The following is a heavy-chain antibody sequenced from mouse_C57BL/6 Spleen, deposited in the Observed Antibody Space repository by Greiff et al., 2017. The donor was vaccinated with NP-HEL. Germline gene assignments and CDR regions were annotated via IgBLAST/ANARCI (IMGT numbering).Heavy chain of an antibody. Sequence: EVKLVESGGGLVKPGGSLKLSCAASGFTFSSYAVSWVRQTPEKRLEWVATLSAGGSYTYYPDNVKGRFTISRDNAKNNLYLQMSHRKSEDTAMDYCARDGAGPSLFAYWGQGTLVTVSA. D-gene: IGHD3-2*02. CDR1: GFTFSSYA. V-gene: IGHV5-4*01. J-gene: IGHJ3*01. CDR3: ARDGAGPSLFAY. CDR2: LSAGGSYT.